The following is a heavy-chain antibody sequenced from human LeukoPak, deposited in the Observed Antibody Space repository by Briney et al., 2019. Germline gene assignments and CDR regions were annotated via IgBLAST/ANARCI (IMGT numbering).Heavy chain of an antibody. V-gene: IGHV3-48*02. CDR2: ISSSSSTI. D-gene: IGHD2-15*01. Sequence: PGGSLRLSCAASGFTFSSYSMNWVRQAPGKGLESVSYISSSSSTIYYADSVKGRFTISRDNAKNSLYLQMNSLRDEDTAVYYCARDGVVVVAATSGGYYGMDVWGQGTTVTVSS. CDR1: GFTFSSYS. J-gene: IGHJ6*02. CDR3: ARDGVVVVAATSGGYYGMDV.